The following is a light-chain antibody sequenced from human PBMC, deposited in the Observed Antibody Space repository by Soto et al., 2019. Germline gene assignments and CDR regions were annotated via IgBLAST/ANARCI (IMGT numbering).Light chain of an antibody. CDR3: QQSYSTPWT. J-gene: IGKJ1*01. V-gene: IGKV1-39*01. Sequence: DFQMTQSPSSLSAPIGDRVTITCRASQSISKYLNWYQQKPGKAPKLLIYAASSLQSGVPSRFSGSGSGTDFTLTISSLQPEDFATYYCQQSYSTPWTFGQGTKVDIK. CDR1: QSISKY. CDR2: AAS.